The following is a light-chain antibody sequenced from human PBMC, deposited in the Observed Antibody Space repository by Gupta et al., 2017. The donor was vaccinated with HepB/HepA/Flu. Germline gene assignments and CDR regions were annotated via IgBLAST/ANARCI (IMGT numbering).Light chain of an antibody. Sequence: TVMTQSSDFFSLSLCEMATINCKASQNCLYCNNKDFLYWYQQKPGHPPKLLISWASTRESGVPDSFSGRRSATDFTLRISSLQAEDVAVYYCQHEDPTPITFGQGTRLDIK. CDR3: QHEDPTPIT. CDR1: QNCLYCNNKDF. CDR2: WAS. V-gene: IGKV4-1*01. J-gene: IGKJ5*01.